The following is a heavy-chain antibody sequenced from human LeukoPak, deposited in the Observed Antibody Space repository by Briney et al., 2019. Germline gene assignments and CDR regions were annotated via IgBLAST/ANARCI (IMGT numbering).Heavy chain of an antibody. D-gene: IGHD3-3*01. V-gene: IGHV3-15*01. CDR3: TTLITIFGVVIGS. Sequence: GGSLRLSCAASGFTFSNAWMSWVRQAPGKGLEWVGRTKSKTDGGTTDYAAPVKGRFTISRDDSKNTLYLQTNSLKTEDTAVYYCTTLITIFGVVIGSWGQGTLVTVSS. CDR1: GFTFSNAW. CDR2: TKSKTDGGTT. J-gene: IGHJ5*02.